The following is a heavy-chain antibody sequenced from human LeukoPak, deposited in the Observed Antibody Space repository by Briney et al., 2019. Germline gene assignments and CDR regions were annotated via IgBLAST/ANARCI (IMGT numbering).Heavy chain of an antibody. CDR3: ARGEGSSKFDY. D-gene: IGHD3-10*01. V-gene: IGHV1-2*02. CDR2: IHPNSGGR. CDR1: GYNFIGHY. J-gene: IGHJ4*02. Sequence: ASVKVSCKASGYNFIGHYVHWVRQAPGQGLEWMGWIHPNSGGRNYAQKFQGRVTMTRDTSISTAYMELSRLTSDDTAVYYCARGEGSSKFDYWGQGALVTVSS.